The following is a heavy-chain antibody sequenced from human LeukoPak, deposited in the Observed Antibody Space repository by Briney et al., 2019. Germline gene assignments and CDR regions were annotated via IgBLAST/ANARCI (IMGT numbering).Heavy chain of an antibody. D-gene: IGHD3-9*01. J-gene: IGHJ5*02. V-gene: IGHV4-30-4*07. CDR2: IYYSGST. Sequence: SETLSLTCAVSGGSISSGGYSWSWIRQPPGKGLEWIGYIYYSGSTYYNPSLKSRVTISVDTSKNQFSLKLSSVTAADTAVYYCARNYDILTGDNNWFDPWGQGTLVTVSS. CDR1: GGSISSGGYS. CDR3: ARNYDILTGDNNWFDP.